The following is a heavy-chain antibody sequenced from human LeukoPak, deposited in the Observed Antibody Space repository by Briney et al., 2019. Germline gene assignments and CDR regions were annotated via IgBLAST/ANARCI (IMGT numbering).Heavy chain of an antibody. CDR2: ISNDGGGT. J-gene: IGHJ5*02. CDR1: GFIFNNYG. Sequence: GGSLRLSCAASGFIFNNYGLIWVRQAPGKGLQWVSAISNDGGGTTYADFVKGRFTISRGNSKNTLFLQMSSLRAEDTALYYCAKGGSGYFADLWGQGTLVTVSS. V-gene: IGHV3-23*01. D-gene: IGHD3-22*01. CDR3: AKGGSGYFADL.